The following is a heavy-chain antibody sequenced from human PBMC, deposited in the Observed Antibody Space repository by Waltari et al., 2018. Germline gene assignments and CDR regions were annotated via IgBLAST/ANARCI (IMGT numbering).Heavy chain of an antibody. Sequence: QLQLQESGSGLVKPSQTLSLTCAVSGDSISRGTFSWSCIRQQPGKGLEWIGYIYHSGKTNYSPSPKIRVTITVDMSKYQPAPKLRSVTAADTADDYCARTNDYGSGTPPGLWFAPWGQGTLLTVGS. CDR2: IYHSGKT. CDR1: GDSISRGTFS. J-gene: IGHJ5*02. V-gene: IGHV4-30-2*05. CDR3: ARTNDYGSGTPPGLWFAP. D-gene: IGHD3-10*01.